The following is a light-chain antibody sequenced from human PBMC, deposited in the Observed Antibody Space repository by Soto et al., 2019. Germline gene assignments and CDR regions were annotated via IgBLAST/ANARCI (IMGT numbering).Light chain of an antibody. CDR2: KVS. CDR1: QSLVYSDGDTY. J-gene: IGKJ5*01. CDR3: MQGKHWPPIT. V-gene: IGKV2-30*01. Sequence: DVVLTQSPLSLPVTLGQPASISCRSSQSLVYSDGDTYLNWFQQRPGQSPRRLIYKVSNRDSGVPDRFSGSGSGTVFTLNISRVAAEDVGVYYCMQGKHWPPITFGQGTRLEIK.